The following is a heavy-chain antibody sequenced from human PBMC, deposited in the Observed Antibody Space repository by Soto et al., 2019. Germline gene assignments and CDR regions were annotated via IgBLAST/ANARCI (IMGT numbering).Heavy chain of an antibody. CDR2: INPSGGST. Sequence: ASVKVSCKASGYTLTSYYMHWVRQAPGQGLAWMGIINPSGGSTSYAQNYQGRITMTSDTSTTTVYMELSSLRSEDKAVYFCARGDYDVLTGYYTLDYWGQGTMVTVSS. D-gene: IGHD3-9*01. CDR1: GYTLTSYY. J-gene: IGHJ4*02. CDR3: ARGDYDVLTGYYTLDY. V-gene: IGHV1-46*01.